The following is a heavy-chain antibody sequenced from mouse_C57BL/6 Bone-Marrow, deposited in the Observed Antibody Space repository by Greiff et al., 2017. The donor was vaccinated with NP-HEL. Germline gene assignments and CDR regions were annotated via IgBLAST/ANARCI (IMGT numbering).Heavy chain of an antibody. V-gene: IGHV5-12*01. CDR2: ISNGGGST. CDR1: GFTFSDYY. Sequence: EVQGVESGGGLVQPGGSLKLSCAASGFTFSDYYMYWVRQTPEKRLEWVAYISNGGGSTYYPDTVKGLFTISRDNAKNTLYLQMSRLKSEDTAMYYCARHLGYYAMDYWGQGTSVTVSS. CDR3: ARHLGYYAMDY. J-gene: IGHJ4*01. D-gene: IGHD3-3*01.